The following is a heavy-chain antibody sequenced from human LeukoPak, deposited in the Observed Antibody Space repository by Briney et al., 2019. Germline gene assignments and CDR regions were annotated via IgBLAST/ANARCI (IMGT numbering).Heavy chain of an antibody. J-gene: IGHJ4*02. CDR1: GYTLTELS. Sequence: ASVKVSCKVSGYTLTELSMHWVRQAPGKGLEWMGGFDPEDGETIYAQKFQGRVTMTRDTSTSTVYMELSSLRSEDTAVYYCARGNSGHDDYWGQGTLVTVSS. CDR2: FDPEDGET. CDR3: ARGNSGHDDY. D-gene: IGHD5-12*01. V-gene: IGHV1-24*01.